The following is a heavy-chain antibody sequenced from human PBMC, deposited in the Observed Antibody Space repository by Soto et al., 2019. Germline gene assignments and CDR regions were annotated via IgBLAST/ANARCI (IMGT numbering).Heavy chain of an antibody. CDR1: GFTFSSYG. Sequence: QVQLVESGGGVVQPGRSLRLSCAASGFTFSSYGMHWVRQAPGKGLEWVAVISYDGSNKYYADSVKGRFTISRDNSKNTLYLQMNSLRAEDTAVYYCAKRSSSWYGDGMDVW. D-gene: IGHD6-13*01. CDR2: ISYDGSNK. J-gene: IGHJ6*01. CDR3: AKRSSSWYGDGMDV. V-gene: IGHV3-30*18.